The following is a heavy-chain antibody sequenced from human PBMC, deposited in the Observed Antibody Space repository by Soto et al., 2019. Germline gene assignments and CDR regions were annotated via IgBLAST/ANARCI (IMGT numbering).Heavy chain of an antibody. J-gene: IGHJ3*02. CDR1: GGSISSSSYY. Sequence: SETLSLTCTVSGGSISSSSYYWGWIRQPPGKGLEWIGSIYYSGSTYYNPSLKSRVTISVDTSKNQFSLKLSSVTAADTAVYYCASGRHCSSTSCYFVNDAFDIWGQGTMVTVSS. D-gene: IGHD2-2*01. CDR3: ASGRHCSSTSCYFVNDAFDI. CDR2: IYYSGST. V-gene: IGHV4-39*01.